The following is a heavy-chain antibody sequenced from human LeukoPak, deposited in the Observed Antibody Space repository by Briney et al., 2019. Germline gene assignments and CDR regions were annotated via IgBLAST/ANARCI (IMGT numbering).Heavy chain of an antibody. CDR3: ARSTMSDLAYCGGDCFAFDY. D-gene: IGHD2-21*01. J-gene: IGHJ4*02. Sequence: GGSLRLSCAASGFTFSSYWMHWVCQAPGKGLVWVSRIDAGGTTTTYADSVKGRFTISRDNAKNTLYVQMSGLSAEDTAVYYCARSTMSDLAYCGGDCFAFDYWGQGTLVTVSS. CDR1: GFTFSSYW. CDR2: IDAGGTTT. V-gene: IGHV3-74*01.